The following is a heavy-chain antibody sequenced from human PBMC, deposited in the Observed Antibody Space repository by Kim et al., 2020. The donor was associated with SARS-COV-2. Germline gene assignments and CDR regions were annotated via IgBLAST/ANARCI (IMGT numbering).Heavy chain of an antibody. V-gene: IGHV6-1*01. CDR3: VRASGSSYDY. Sequence: SQTLSLTCAISGDSVSSIAPAWDWIRQSPSRGLEWLGRTYFRSKWIHDYAVSLRSRMTINPDTSKNQFSLHLNSVTPEDTAVYYCVRASGSSYDYWGQG. J-gene: IGHJ4*02. D-gene: IGHD6-6*01. CDR1: GDSVSSIAPA. CDR2: TYFRSKWIH.